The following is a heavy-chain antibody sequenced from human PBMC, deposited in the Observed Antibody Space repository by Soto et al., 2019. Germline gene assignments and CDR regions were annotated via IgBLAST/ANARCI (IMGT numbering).Heavy chain of an antibody. CDR1: GGSISSGDYY. CDR3: ARWWSGSRQGFDP. V-gene: IGHV4-31*03. CDR2: IYYSGST. Sequence: QVQLQESGPGLVKPSQTLSLTCTVSGGSISSGDYYWSWIRQHPGKGREWFGYIYYSGSTYYNQSLKSRVTISVDTSKNQSSLKLSSVTAADTAVYYCARWWSGSRQGFDPWGQGTLVTVSS. J-gene: IGHJ5*02. D-gene: IGHD3-3*01.